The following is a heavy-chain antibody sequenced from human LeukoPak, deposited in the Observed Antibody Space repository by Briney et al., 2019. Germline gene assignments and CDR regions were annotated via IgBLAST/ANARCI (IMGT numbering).Heavy chain of an antibody. D-gene: IGHD4-17*01. J-gene: IGHJ5*02. CDR2: ISSSSSYI. CDR1: GFTFSSYG. CDR3: ASIPNYGDLYWFDP. Sequence: GGSLRLPCAASGFTFSSYGMHWVRQAPGKGLEWVSSISSSSSYIYYADSVKGRFTISRDNAKNSLYLQMNSLRAEDTAVYYCASIPNYGDLYWFDPWGQGTLVTVSS. V-gene: IGHV3-21*01.